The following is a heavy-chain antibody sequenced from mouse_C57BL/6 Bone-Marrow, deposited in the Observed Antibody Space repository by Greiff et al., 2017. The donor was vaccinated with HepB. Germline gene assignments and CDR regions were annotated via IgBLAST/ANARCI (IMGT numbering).Heavy chain of an antibody. CDR1: GYTFTDYE. CDR3: TRSDEGYYRYGFAY. Sequence: QVQLKESGAELVRPGASVTLSCKASGYTFTDYEMHWVKQTPVHGLEWIGAIDPETGGTAYNQKFKGKAILTADKSSSTAYMELRSLTSEDSAVYYCTRSDEGYYRYGFAYWGQGTLVTGSA. D-gene: IGHD2-3*01. CDR2: IDPETGGT. V-gene: IGHV1-15*01. J-gene: IGHJ3*01.